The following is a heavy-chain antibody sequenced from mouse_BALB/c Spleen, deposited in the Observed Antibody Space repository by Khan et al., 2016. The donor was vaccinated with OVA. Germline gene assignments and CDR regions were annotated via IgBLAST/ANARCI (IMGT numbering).Heavy chain of an antibody. V-gene: IGHV1S132*01. Sequence: QVQLQQSGADLVRPGPSVNLSCKISGYTLTSYWIHWVKQRSGQGLEWMARIYHGTDTTYYKEKFTDKATLNADKSSSIAYIQPSTLIAEDSDVCFCESEKALYHIDHWGQGTSLTVSS. CDR3: ESEKALYHIDH. D-gene: IGHD3-2*02. CDR1: GYTLTSYW. J-gene: IGHJ2*02. CDR2: IYHGTDTT.